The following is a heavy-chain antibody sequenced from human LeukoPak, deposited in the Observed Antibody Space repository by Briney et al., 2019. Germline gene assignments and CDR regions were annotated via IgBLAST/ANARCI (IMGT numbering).Heavy chain of an antibody. D-gene: IGHD2-2*01. Sequence: GGSLRLSCAASGFTFSSYSMNWVRQAPGKGLEWVSSISSSSSYIYYADSVKGRFTISRDNSKNTLYLQMNSLRAEDTAVYYCAKDSRHQTYYFDYWGQGTLVTVSS. CDR3: AKDSRHQTYYFDY. V-gene: IGHV3-21*01. CDR1: GFTFSSYS. J-gene: IGHJ4*02. CDR2: ISSSSSYI.